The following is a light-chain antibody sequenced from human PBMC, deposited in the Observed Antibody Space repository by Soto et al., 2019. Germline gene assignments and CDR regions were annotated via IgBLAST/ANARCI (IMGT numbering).Light chain of an antibody. J-gene: IGLJ2*01. V-gene: IGLV2-14*03. Sequence: QSALTQPASVSGSPGQSITISCTGTSSDIAVYNHVSWYQQHPGKAPKLIIYDVSNRPSGISNRFSGSKSANTASLTISRVQAEDEADYYRSSCAGSFTPVVFGGGTKLTVL. CDR1: SSDIAVYNH. CDR3: SSCAGSFTPVV. CDR2: DVS.